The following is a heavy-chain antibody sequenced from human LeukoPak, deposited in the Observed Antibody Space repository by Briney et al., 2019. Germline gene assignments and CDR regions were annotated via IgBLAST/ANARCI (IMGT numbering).Heavy chain of an antibody. D-gene: IGHD1-26*01. CDR2: INPNSGGT. CDR1: VYTFTGYY. CDR3: AREKIVGVNNWFDP. V-gene: IGHV1-2*02. Sequence: GASVKVSCEASVYTFTGYYMHWVRQAPGQGLEWMGWINPNSGGTNYAQKFQGRVTMTRDTSISPAYMELSRLRSDDTAVYYCAREKIVGVNNWFDPWGQGTLVTVSS. J-gene: IGHJ5*02.